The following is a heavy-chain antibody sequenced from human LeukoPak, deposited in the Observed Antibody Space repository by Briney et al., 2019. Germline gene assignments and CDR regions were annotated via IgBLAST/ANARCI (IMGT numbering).Heavy chain of an antibody. V-gene: IGHV3-30-3*01. CDR2: ISYDGSNK. CDR3: ARASPTTVTTIYGMDV. CDR1: GFTFSNYA. D-gene: IGHD4-17*01. J-gene: IGHJ6*02. Sequence: PGGSLRLSCAASGFTFSNYAMHWVRQAPGKGLERVAVISYDGSNKYYADSVKGRFTISRDNSKNTLYLQMNSLRAEDTAVYYCARASPTTVTTIYGMDVWGQGTTVTVSS.